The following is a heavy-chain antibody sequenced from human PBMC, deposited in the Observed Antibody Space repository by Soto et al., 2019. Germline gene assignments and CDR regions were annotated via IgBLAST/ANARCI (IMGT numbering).Heavy chain of an antibody. CDR1: GGSISSYY. Sequence: SETLSLTCTVSGGSISSYYWSWIRQPPGKGLEWIGYIYYSGSTNYNPSLKSRVTISVDTSKNQFSLKLSSVTAADTAVYYCARVTYNWNYYAFDIWGQGTMVTVSS. CDR2: IYYSGST. CDR3: ARVTYNWNYYAFDI. V-gene: IGHV4-59*01. D-gene: IGHD1-7*01. J-gene: IGHJ3*02.